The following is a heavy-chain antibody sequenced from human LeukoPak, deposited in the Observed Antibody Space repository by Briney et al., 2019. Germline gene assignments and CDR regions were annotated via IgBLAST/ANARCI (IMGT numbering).Heavy chain of an antibody. D-gene: IGHD2-15*01. CDR2: ISGSGGST. CDR1: GFTFSSYA. Sequence: SGGSLRLSCAASGFTFSSYAMSWVRQAPGMGLEWVSAISGSGGSTYYADSVKGRFTISRDNSKNTLYLQINSLRAEDTAIYYCARQLGYCSAGTCYFDYWGQGTLVTVSS. V-gene: IGHV3-23*01. CDR3: ARQLGYCSAGTCYFDY. J-gene: IGHJ4*02.